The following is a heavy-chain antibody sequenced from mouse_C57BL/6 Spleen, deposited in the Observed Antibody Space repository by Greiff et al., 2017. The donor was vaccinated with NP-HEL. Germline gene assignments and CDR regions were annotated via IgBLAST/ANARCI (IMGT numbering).Heavy chain of an antibody. Sequence: QVQLQQSGAELVRPGASVTLSCKASGYTFTDYEMHWVKQTPVHGLEWIGAIDPETGGTAYNQKFKGKAILTADKSSSTAYMELRSLTSEDSAVYYCTRQERGGYYYGSRYYYAMDYWGQGTSVTVSS. CDR2: IDPETGGT. J-gene: IGHJ4*01. D-gene: IGHD1-1*01. CDR1: GYTFTDYE. V-gene: IGHV1-15*01. CDR3: TRQERGGYYYGSRYYYAMDY.